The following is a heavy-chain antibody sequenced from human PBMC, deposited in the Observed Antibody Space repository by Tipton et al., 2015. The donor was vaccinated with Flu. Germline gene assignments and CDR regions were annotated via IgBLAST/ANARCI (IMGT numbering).Heavy chain of an antibody. CDR2: IYYSGST. D-gene: IGHD3-10*01. J-gene: IGHJ1*01. Sequence: GLVKPSETLSLTCNVSGGSINRYYWSWIRQPPGKGLEWIGYIYYSGSTNYNPSLKSRVTISVDTSKNQFSLKLSSVTAADTAVYYCAREGGYMAPFQHWGPGTLVTVSS. CDR1: GGSINRYY. CDR3: AREGGYMAPFQH. V-gene: IGHV4-59*01.